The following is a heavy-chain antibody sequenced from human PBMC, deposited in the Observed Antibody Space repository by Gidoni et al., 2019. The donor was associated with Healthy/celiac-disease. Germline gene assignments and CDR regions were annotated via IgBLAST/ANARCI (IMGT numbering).Heavy chain of an antibody. J-gene: IGHJ2*01. D-gene: IGHD3-22*01. CDR1: GGSISSYY. Sequence: QVQLQESGPGLVKPSETLSLTCTVSGGSISSYYWSWIRQPAGKGLEWIGRIYTSGSTNYNPSLKSRVTMSVDTSKNQFSLKLSSVTAADTAVYYCAREKYYYDSSGYYLGFDLWGRGTLVTVSS. CDR3: AREKYYYDSSGYYLGFDL. CDR2: IYTSGST. V-gene: IGHV4-4*07.